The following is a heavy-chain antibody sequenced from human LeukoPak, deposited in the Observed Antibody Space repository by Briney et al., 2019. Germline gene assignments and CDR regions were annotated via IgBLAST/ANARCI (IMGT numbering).Heavy chain of an antibody. CDR2: IYYSGST. CDR1: DGSISSYY. J-gene: IGHJ4*02. D-gene: IGHD3-22*01. CDR3: ARRLGVMNPFDY. V-gene: IGHV4-59*08. Sequence: SETLSLTCTVSDGSISSYYWSWNRQPPGRGLEWIGYIYYSGSTNYNPSVKSRVTISVDTSKNQFSLKLSSVTAADTAVYYCARRLGVMNPFDYWGQGTLVTVSS.